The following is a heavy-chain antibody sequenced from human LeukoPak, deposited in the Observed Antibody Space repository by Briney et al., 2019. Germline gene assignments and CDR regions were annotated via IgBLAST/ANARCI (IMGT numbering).Heavy chain of an antibody. D-gene: IGHD5-12*01. V-gene: IGHV5-51*01. J-gene: IGHJ4*02. CDR1: GYSFTSYW. CDR3: ARNHTRYSGYEPTAY. CDR2: IYPGDSDT. Sequence: GESLKISCKGSGYSFTSYWIGWGRQMHGKGLEWMGIIYPGDSDTRYSPSFQGQVTISADKSISTAYLQWSSLKASGTAMYYCARNHTRYSGYEPTAYWGERAQVTVSS.